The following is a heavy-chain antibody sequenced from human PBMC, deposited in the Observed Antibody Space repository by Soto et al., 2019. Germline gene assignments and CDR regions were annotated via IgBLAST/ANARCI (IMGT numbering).Heavy chain of an antibody. D-gene: IGHD6-13*01. CDR2: IIPIFGTA. Sequence: QVQLMQSGAEVKNPGSSVKVSCKASGGTFSSYAISWVRQAPGQGLEWMGGIIPIFGTANYAQKFQGRVTITADESTSTAYMELSSLRSEDTAVYYCARVPLRGAAAAGYFDLWGRGTLVTGS. CDR1: GGTFSSYA. J-gene: IGHJ2*01. V-gene: IGHV1-69*01. CDR3: ARVPLRGAAAAGYFDL.